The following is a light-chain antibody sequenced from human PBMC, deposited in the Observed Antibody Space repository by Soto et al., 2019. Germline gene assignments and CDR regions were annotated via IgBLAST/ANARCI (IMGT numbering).Light chain of an antibody. CDR2: DDR. Sequence: SYELTQPPSVSVSPGQTASITSGGDNIGTKSVHWYQQRPGQAPVLVVYDDRDRPSGIPERFSGSNSGNTATLNISRVEAGDEADYYCQVWERISDHNFVFGDGTKVTVL. CDR3: QVWERISDHNFV. CDR1: NIGTKS. V-gene: IGLV3-21*02. J-gene: IGLJ1*01.